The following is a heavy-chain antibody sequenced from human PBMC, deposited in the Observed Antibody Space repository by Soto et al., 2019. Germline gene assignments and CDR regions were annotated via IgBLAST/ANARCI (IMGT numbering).Heavy chain of an antibody. J-gene: IGHJ3*01. D-gene: IGHD2-2*01. CDR2: TYYRSKWYY. CDR1: GDSVSSNSAG. V-gene: IGHV6-1*02. Sequence: QVQLQLSGPGLVKPSQTLSLTCAISGDSVSSNSAGWNWIRQTPSRGLEWLGRTYYRSKWYYTYAVSVKSRIIIDPDTSKNQFSLKLSSVTAADTAVYYCVRGDPGACSSTSCSDAFDLWGRGTMVAVSS. CDR3: VRGDPGACSSTSCSDAFDL.